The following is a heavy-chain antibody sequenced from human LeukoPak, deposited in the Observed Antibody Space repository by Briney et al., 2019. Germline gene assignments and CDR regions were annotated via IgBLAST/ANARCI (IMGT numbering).Heavy chain of an antibody. CDR2: ISSSSSYI. J-gene: IGHJ4*02. CDR3: ARGPAEFFDY. CDR1: GFTFSSYS. Sequence: PGGSPRLSCAASGFTFSSYSMNWVRQAPGKGLEWVSSISSSSSYIYYADSVKGRFTISRDNAKNSLYLQMNSLRAEDTAVYYCARGPAEFFDYWGQGTLVTVSS. D-gene: IGHD3-10*01. V-gene: IGHV3-21*01.